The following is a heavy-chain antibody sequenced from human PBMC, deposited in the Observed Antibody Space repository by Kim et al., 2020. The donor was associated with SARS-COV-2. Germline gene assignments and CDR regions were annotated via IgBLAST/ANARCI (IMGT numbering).Heavy chain of an antibody. J-gene: IGHJ4*02. CDR3: ARVGYCSSTTGC. V-gene: IGHV3-74*01. CDR2: T. D-gene: IGHD2-2*01. Sequence: TSYAHSGKGRFTISRDNAKNTLYLQMNSLRAEDTAVYYCARVGYCSSTTGCWGQGTLVTVSS.